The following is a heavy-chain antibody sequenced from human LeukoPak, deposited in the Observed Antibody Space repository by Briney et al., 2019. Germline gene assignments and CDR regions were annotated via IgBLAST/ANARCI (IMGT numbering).Heavy chain of an antibody. CDR2: INPNSGGR. CDR1: GYTFTGHY. D-gene: IGHD3-22*01. Sequence: ASVKVSCKASGYTFTGHYMHWVRQAPGQGLEWMGWINPNSGGRDYAQKFQGRVTLTRDTSISTAYMELSRLRSDDTAVYYCAGGDYYDSSGYPDYWGQGTLVTVSS. J-gene: IGHJ4*02. CDR3: AGGDYYDSSGYPDY. V-gene: IGHV1-2*02.